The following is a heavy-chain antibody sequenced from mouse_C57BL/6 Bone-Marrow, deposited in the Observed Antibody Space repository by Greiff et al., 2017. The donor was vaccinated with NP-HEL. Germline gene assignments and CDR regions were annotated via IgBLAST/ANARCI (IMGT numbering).Heavy chain of an antibody. CDR3: ARALITTVVATGYVDV. D-gene: IGHD1-1*01. Sequence: DVHLVESGPELVKPGASVKIPCKASGYTFTDYNMDWVKQSHGKSLEWIGDINPNNGGTIYNQKFKGKATLTVDKSSSTAYMELRSLTSEDTAVYYCARALITTVVATGYVDVWGTGTTVTVSS. J-gene: IGHJ1*03. CDR2: INPNNGGT. V-gene: IGHV1-18*01. CDR1: GYTFTDYN.